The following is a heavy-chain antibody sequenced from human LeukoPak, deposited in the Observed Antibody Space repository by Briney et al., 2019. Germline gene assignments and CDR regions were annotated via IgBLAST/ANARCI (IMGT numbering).Heavy chain of an antibody. CDR1: GFTFSNYW. D-gene: IGHD6-13*01. CDR2: INSDGSST. Sequence: GGSLRLSCAASGFTFSNYWMHWVRQAPGKGLAWVSRINSDGSSTSCADSVKGRFTISRDNAKNTLYLQMNSLRAEDTAVYYCARAPSIPAAGISGYWGQGTLVTVSS. J-gene: IGHJ4*02. CDR3: ARAPSIPAAGISGY. V-gene: IGHV3-74*01.